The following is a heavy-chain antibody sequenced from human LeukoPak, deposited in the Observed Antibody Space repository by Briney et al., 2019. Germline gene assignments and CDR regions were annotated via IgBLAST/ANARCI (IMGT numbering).Heavy chain of an antibody. D-gene: IGHD7-27*01. CDR1: GYTFTSYD. J-gene: IGHJ4*02. Sequence: ASVKVSCKASGYTFTSYDINWMRQATGQGLEWMGWMSPNSGNTGYAQKFQGRVTMTRDTSAGTAYLELSSLRSEDSAVYYCVRTPPNWGADFWGQGTLVTVSS. V-gene: IGHV1-8*01. CDR2: MSPNSGNT. CDR3: VRTPPNWGADF.